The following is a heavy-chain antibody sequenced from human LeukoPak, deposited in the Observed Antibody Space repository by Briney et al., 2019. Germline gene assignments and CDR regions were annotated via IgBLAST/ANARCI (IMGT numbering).Heavy chain of an antibody. CDR3: ARGQRGITGILGS. V-gene: IGHV1-8*03. J-gene: IGHJ5*02. CDR2: LTPDNGDT. CDR1: GYTFTKFD. D-gene: IGHD1-20*01. Sequence: VASVKVSCKASGYTFTKFDITWVRQATGQGLEWMGWLTPDNGDTVYTRKFQGRVTFTRNTSISTVYMEMTSLRSEDTAVYYCARGQRGITGILGSWGLGTLVTVSS.